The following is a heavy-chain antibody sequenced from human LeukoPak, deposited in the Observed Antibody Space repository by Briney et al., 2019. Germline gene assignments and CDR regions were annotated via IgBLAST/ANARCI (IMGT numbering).Heavy chain of an antibody. CDR2: IRSKAYGGTT. CDR1: GFTFGDYA. V-gene: IGHV3-49*03. J-gene: IGHJ4*02. CDR3: TRRIRFLEWSYDYYFDY. D-gene: IGHD3-3*01. Sequence: PGRSLRLSCTASGFTFGDYAMSWFRQAPGKGLEWVGFIRSKAYGGTTEYAASVKGRFTISRDDSKSIAYLQMNSLKTEDTAVYYCTRRIRFLEWSYDYYFDYWGQGALVTVSS.